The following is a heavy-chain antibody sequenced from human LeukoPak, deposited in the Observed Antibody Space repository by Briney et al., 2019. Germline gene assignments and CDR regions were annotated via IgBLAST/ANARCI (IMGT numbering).Heavy chain of an antibody. V-gene: IGHV4-59*01. CDR3: ARTVTTLLNWFDP. CDR1: GGSISSYY. CDR2: IYYSGST. Sequence: PSETLSLTCTVSGGSISSYYWSWIRQPPGKGLEWIGYIYYSGSTNYNPSLKSRVTISVDTSKNQFSLRLSSVTAADTAVYYCARTVTTLLNWFDPWGQGTLVTVPS. D-gene: IGHD4-17*01. J-gene: IGHJ5*02.